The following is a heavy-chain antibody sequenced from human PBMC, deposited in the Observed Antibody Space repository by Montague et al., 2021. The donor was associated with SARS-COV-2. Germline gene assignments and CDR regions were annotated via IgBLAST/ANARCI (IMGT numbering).Heavy chain of an antibody. Sequence: SETLSLTCTVSGDSMTDSYWSWIRQPPGKGLEYIGYIYFSGSTNYNPSLKSRLTISVDTSKNQFSLKLSSVTAADTAVYFCTRLSLGWNIDWGQGTLVTVSS. CDR2: IYFSGST. V-gene: IGHV4-59*08. CDR3: TRLSLGWNID. CDR1: GDSMTDSY. J-gene: IGHJ1*01. D-gene: IGHD2/OR15-2a*01.